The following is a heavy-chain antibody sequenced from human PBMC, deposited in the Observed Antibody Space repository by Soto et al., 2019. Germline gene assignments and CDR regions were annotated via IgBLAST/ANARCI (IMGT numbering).Heavy chain of an antibody. V-gene: IGHV4-34*01. Sequence: QVQLQQWGAGLLKPSETLSLNCAVYGGSFSGYYWSWIRQPPGKGLEWIGEINHSGSTNYNPSLKSRVTISVDTSKNQFSLKLSSVTAADTAVYYCARIHNWFDPWGQGTLVTVSS. CDR1: GGSFSGYY. CDR2: INHSGST. CDR3: ARIHNWFDP. J-gene: IGHJ5*02.